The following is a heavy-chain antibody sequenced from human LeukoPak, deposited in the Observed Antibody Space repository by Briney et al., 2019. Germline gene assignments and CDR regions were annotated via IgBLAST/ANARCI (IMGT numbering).Heavy chain of an antibody. V-gene: IGHV3-21*01. J-gene: IGHJ4*02. CDR1: GFTFSSYS. CDR2: ISSSGSYI. Sequence: PGGSLRLSCAASGFTFSSYSMNWVRQAPGRGLEWVSSISSSGSYIYYADSVKGGFTISRDNTKNSLYLQMNSLRAEDTAVYYCVKLEWGHYYHSWGQGTLVTVSS. D-gene: IGHD3-22*01. CDR3: VKLEWGHYYHS.